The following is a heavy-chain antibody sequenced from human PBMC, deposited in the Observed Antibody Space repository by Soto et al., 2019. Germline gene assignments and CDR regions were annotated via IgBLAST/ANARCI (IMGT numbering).Heavy chain of an antibody. Sequence: QVQLVESGGGVVQPGRSLRLSCAASGLTFRNYGMHWVRQAPGKGLEWVAVISYDGNNKYYADSVKGRFTISRDDSKNTLYLQMNSLRAEDTALYYCATDLGAGYAAHWGQGTLVTVSS. CDR2: ISYDGNNK. J-gene: IGHJ4*02. CDR3: ATDLGAGYAAH. D-gene: IGHD3-9*01. V-gene: IGHV3-30*03. CDR1: GLTFRNYG.